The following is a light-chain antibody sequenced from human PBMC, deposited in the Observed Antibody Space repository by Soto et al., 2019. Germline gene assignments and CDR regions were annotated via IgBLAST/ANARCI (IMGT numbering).Light chain of an antibody. CDR1: QGISSY. CDR2: AAS. CDR3: QQYYSYPRT. Sequence: AIRMTQSPSSLSASTGDRVTITYRASQGISSYLAWYQQKPGKAPKLLIYAASTLQSGFPSRFRGSGSGTDFTLTISCLQSEDFATYYCQQYYSYPRTFGQGTKVEIK. V-gene: IGKV1-8*01. J-gene: IGKJ1*01.